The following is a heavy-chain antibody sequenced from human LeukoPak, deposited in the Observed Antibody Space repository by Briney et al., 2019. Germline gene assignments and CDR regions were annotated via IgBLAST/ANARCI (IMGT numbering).Heavy chain of an antibody. D-gene: IGHD3-22*01. CDR1: GFTLSSYA. CDR3: AKGEYYYDSSGYYFDY. Sequence: PGGSLRLSCAASGFTLSSYAMSWVRQAPGKGLEWVSAISGSGGSTYYADSVKGRFTISRDNSKNTLYLQMNSLRAEDTAVYYCAKGEYYYDSSGYYFDYWGQGTLVTVSS. V-gene: IGHV3-23*01. CDR2: ISGSGGST. J-gene: IGHJ4*02.